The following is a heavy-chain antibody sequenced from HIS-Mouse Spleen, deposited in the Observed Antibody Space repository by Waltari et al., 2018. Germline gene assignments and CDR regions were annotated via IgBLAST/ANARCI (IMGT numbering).Heavy chain of an antibody. Sequence: QVQLQQWGAGLLKPSETLSLTCAVYGGSFSGYYWSWIRQPPGKGLEWIGEINHSGRTNYNPSIKSRVTISVDTSKNQFSLKLSSVTAADTAVYYCARGRTGSKAFDIWGQGTMVTVSS. V-gene: IGHV4-34*01. CDR1: GGSFSGYY. J-gene: IGHJ3*02. CDR2: INHSGRT. D-gene: IGHD3-10*01. CDR3: ARGRTGSKAFDI.